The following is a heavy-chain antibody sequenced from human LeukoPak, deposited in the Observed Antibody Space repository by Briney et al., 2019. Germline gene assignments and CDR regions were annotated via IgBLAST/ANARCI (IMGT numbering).Heavy chain of an antibody. CDR3: AIGDTVTTFDS. V-gene: IGHV4-59*01. J-gene: IGHJ4*02. Sequence: ETLSLTCSVSGGSITSYYWSWIRQPPGKGLEWIGYIYYSGSTNHNPSLKSRVTMSVDTSTNQVSLKLSSVTAADTAIYFCAIGDTVTTFDSWGQGTLVTVSS. CDR2: IYYSGST. D-gene: IGHD4-17*01. CDR1: GGSITSYY.